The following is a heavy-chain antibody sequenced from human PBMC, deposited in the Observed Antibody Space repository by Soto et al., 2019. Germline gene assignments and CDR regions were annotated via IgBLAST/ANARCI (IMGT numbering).Heavy chain of an antibody. CDR2: ISSRSDI. D-gene: IGHD2-2*02. V-gene: IGHV3-21*01. CDR3: AREYTAWPLAYGLDV. Sequence: PGGSLRLSCVGSGFTFSTYSINWVRQAPGKGLEWVSSISSRSDIYYADSVKGRFTISRDNAKNSVSLQMNSLRAEDTAVYYCAREYTAWPLAYGLDVWGQGTTVTVSS. CDR1: GFTFSTYS. J-gene: IGHJ6*02.